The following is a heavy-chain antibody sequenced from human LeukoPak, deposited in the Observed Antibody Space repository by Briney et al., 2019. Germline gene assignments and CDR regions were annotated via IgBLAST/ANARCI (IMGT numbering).Heavy chain of an antibody. CDR3: ARVEVGAANRQWYGMDV. J-gene: IGHJ6*02. Sequence: PSETLSLTCTISDSSISSYYWSWIRQPPGKGLEWIGYVSYIGSTNYNPSLKSRVTISVDTSKSLFSLKLSSVTAADTAVYYCARVEVGAANRQWYGMDVWGQGTTVTVSS. D-gene: IGHD6-19*01. CDR1: DSSISSYY. CDR2: VSYIGST. V-gene: IGHV4-59*01.